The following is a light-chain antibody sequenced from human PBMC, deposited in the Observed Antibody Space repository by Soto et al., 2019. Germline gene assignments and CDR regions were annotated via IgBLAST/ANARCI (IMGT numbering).Light chain of an antibody. CDR1: QSVNNDF. V-gene: IGKV3-20*01. Sequence: EIVLTQSPATLSLSPGERAALSCGASQSVNNDFLAWYQQIPGQAPRLLIYGASSRASGIPARFRGSGSGTDFTLTISRLEPEDFAVYYCQQYGDSPYTFGQGTKLQIK. CDR2: GAS. CDR3: QQYGDSPYT. J-gene: IGKJ2*01.